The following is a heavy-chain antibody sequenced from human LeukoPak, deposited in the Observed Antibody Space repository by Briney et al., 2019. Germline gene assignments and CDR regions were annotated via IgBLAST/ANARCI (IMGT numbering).Heavy chain of an antibody. V-gene: IGHV4-4*07. CDR1: GGSISSYY. J-gene: IGHJ5*02. CDR2: IYTSGST. Sequence: PSETLSLTCTVSGGSISSYYWSWIRQPAGKGLEWIGRIYTSGSTNYNPSLKSRVTMSVDTSKNQFSLKLSSVTAADTAGYYCARDLVGATGLDWFDPWGQGTLVTVSS. CDR3: ARDLVGATGLDWFDP. D-gene: IGHD1-26*01.